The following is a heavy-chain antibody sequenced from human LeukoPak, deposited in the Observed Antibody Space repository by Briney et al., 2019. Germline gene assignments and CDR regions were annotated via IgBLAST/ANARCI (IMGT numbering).Heavy chain of an antibody. CDR1: GGSISSYY. CDR3: ARLVDTAMADFDY. V-gene: IGHV4-59*08. D-gene: IGHD5-18*01. J-gene: IGHJ4*02. Sequence: PSETLSLTCTVSGGSISSYYWSRIRQPPGKGLEWIGYIYYSGSTNYNPSLKSRVTISVDTSKNQFSLKLSSVTAADTAVYYCARLVDTAMADFDYWGQGTQVTVSS. CDR2: IYYSGST.